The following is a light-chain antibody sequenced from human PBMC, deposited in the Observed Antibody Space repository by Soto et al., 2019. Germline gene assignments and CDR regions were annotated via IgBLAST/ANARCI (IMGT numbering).Light chain of an antibody. J-gene: IGLJ1*01. CDR1: SSDVGAYNS. V-gene: IGLV2-14*03. Sequence: QSVLTQPASVSGSPGQSIAISCTGTSSDVGAYNSVSWYQQHPGRAPKLMIHDVSDRPSGVSNRFSGSKSGNTASLTISGLQAEDEADYYCSSYTNSSTYVFGTGTKLTVL. CDR3: SSYTNSSTYV. CDR2: DVS.